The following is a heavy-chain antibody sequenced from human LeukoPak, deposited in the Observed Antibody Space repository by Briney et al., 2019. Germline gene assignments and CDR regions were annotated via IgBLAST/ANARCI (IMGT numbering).Heavy chain of an antibody. Sequence: PSETLSLTCTVSGDSISRSGFYWSWIRQHPGTGLEWIAYIHYIGNTYYNPSLEGRVTMSVDTSSNQFSLNVASVTAAYTAFYYCARVRDDFFFDFWGQGLLVTVSS. CDR1: GDSISRSGFY. D-gene: IGHD3-3*01. V-gene: IGHV4-31*03. CDR2: IHYIGNT. J-gene: IGHJ4*02. CDR3: ARVRDDFFFDF.